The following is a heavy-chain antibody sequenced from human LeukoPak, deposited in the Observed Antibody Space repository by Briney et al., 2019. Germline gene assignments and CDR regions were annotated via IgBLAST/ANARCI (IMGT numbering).Heavy chain of an antibody. Sequence: GGSLRLSCAASGFTLSSYWMSWVRPAPGKGREGVANIKQDGSEKYYVDSVKGRFTISRDNAKTSLYLQMNSLRAEDTAVYYCARVGPELLPPMPFDYWGQGTLVTVSS. CDR1: GFTLSSYW. V-gene: IGHV3-7*01. D-gene: IGHD1-26*01. J-gene: IGHJ4*02. CDR2: IKQDGSEK. CDR3: ARVGPELLPPMPFDY.